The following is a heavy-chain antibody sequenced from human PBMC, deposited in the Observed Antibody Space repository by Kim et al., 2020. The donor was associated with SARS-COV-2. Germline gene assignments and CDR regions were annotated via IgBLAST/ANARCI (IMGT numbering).Heavy chain of an antibody. V-gene: IGHV3-21*06. CDR2: ISSTSSYI. D-gene: IGHD6-19*01. CDR3: ARDRAPRRIAVAGTDYYDGMDV. Sequence: GGSLRLSCAAPGFTFTTYSMNWVRQAPGKGLEWVSSISSTSSYIYYADSLKGRFTISRDNAKNSLFLEMNSLRAEDTGVYYCARDRAPRRIAVAGTDYYDGMDVWGQGTTVTVSS. J-gene: IGHJ6*02. CDR1: GFTFTTYS.